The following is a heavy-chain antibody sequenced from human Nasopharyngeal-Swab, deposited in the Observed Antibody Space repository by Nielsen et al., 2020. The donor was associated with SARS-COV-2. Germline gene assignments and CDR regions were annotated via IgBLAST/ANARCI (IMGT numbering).Heavy chain of an antibody. CDR3: ARDRMWFGELFYFDY. CDR1: GFTFSSYA. J-gene: IGHJ4*02. Sequence: GGSLRLSCAASGFTFSSYAMHWVRQAPGQGLEWVAVISYDGSNKYYADSVKGRFTISRDNSKNTLYLQMNSLRAEDTAVYYCARDRMWFGELFYFDYWGQGTLVTVSS. D-gene: IGHD3-10*01. CDR2: ISYDGSNK. V-gene: IGHV3-30-3*01.